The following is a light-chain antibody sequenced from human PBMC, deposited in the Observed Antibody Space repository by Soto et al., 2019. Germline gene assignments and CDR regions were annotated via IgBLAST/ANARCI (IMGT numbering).Light chain of an antibody. CDR1: SSDVGQYNY. CDR3: SNYAAGTYV. V-gene: IGLV2-8*01. Sequence: QSGMAQPPSASGSPGQSVTISCTGTSSDVGQYNYISWYQQHPGKAPKLLTYEVNRRPSGVPDRFSGSKSGNTASLTVSGLQAEDEADYYFSNYAAGTYV. J-gene: IGLJ1*01. CDR2: EVN.